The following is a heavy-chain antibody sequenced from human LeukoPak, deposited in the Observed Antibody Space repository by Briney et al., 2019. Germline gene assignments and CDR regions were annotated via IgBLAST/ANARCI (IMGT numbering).Heavy chain of an antibody. J-gene: IGHJ4*02. CDR1: GENFSTYH. CDR3: ARHCGSSTSCYTTNFNY. V-gene: IGHV4-34*01. D-gene: IGHD2-2*02. Sequence: SETLSLTCAVYGENFSTYHYSWIRQSPGKGLEWIGEINHSGSTNYNPSLKSRVTISVDTSKNQFSLKLSSVTAADTAVYYCARHCGSSTSCYTTNFNYWGQGTLVTVSS. CDR2: INHSGST.